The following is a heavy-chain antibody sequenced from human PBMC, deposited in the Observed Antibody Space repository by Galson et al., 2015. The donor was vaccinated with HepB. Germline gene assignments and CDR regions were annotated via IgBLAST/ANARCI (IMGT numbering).Heavy chain of an antibody. J-gene: IGHJ6*03. CDR2: ISFDGSNK. CDR1: GFTFSSYA. Sequence: SLRLSCAASGFTFSSYAMHWVRQAPGKGLEWVTIISFDGSNKYYADSVKGRFTISRDNSKNTLYLQMNSLRAEDTAVYYCARDGARYYYDSSGYYYVDVWGKGTTVTVSS. V-gene: IGHV3-30-3*01. D-gene: IGHD3-22*01. CDR3: ARDGARYYYDSSGYYYVDV.